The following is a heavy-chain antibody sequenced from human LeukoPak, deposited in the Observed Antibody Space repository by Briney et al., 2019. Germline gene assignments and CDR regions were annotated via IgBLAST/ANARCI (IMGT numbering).Heavy chain of an antibody. J-gene: IGHJ4*02. D-gene: IGHD1-26*01. V-gene: IGHV1-2*02. Sequence: GASVKVSCKASGYTFTDYYIHWVRQAPGQGLEWMGWINPNSGGTNYAQKFQGRVTLTRDTSISTAYMELNSLRSDDTAVYYSARARQRATGSYSALDSWGQGTLVTVSS. CDR3: ARARQRATGSYSALDS. CDR2: INPNSGGT. CDR1: GYTFTDYY.